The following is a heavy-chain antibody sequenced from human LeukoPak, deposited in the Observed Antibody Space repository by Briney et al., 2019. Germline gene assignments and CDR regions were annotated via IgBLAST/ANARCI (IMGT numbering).Heavy chain of an antibody. Sequence: SETLSLTCAVSGYSISSGYYWGWIRQPPGKGLEWIVSIYHSGSTYYNPSLKSRVTISVDTSKNQFSLKLSSVTAADTAVYYCARLPPGGYYDSSGYSWHYYYYYMDVWGKGTTVTVSS. CDR1: GYSISSGYY. D-gene: IGHD3-22*01. V-gene: IGHV4-38-2*01. CDR2: IYHSGST. CDR3: ARLPPGGYYDSSGYSWHYYYYYMDV. J-gene: IGHJ6*03.